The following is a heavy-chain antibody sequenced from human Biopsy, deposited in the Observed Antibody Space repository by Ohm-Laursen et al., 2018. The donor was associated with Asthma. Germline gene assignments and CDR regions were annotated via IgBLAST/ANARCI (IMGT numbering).Heavy chain of an antibody. V-gene: IGHV1-46*01. Sequence: ASVKASCNASGYTFTSYYMHWVRQPPGQGLEWMGIINPSGGSTSYAQKFQGRVTMTRDTSTSTVYMELSSLRSEDTAVYYCARAGALIVGATMGYWGQGTLVTVSS. CDR2: INPSGGST. D-gene: IGHD1-26*01. CDR3: ARAGALIVGATMGY. J-gene: IGHJ4*02. CDR1: GYTFTSYY.